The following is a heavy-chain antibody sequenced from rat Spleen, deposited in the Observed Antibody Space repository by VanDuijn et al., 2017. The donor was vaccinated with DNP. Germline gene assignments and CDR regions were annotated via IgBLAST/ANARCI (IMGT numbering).Heavy chain of an antibody. CDR2: ITGSGGGI. V-gene: IGHV5-31*01. D-gene: IGHD5-1*01. CDR1: GFTFNDYW. CDR3: TRGAGSPYWSFDF. J-gene: IGHJ1*01. Sequence: EVQLVESGGDLVQPGRSLKLSCVAFGFTFNDYWMAWLRQVPGKGLEWLGAITGSGGGIYYSGSVKGRFTISRDNAKNTLYLQMNSLRSEDTATYYCTRGAGSPYWSFDFWGPGTVVTVSS.